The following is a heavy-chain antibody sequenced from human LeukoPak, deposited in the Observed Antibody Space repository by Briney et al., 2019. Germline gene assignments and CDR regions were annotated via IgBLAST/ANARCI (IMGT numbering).Heavy chain of an antibody. J-gene: IGHJ4*02. CDR3: ARGRNTYYYYDSSGYYYVPDY. CDR2: ISPSGGST. Sequence: ASVKVSCKAFGYTFTSNYMHWVRQAPGQGPEWMGVISPSGGSTTYAQKFQGRVTMTRNTSISTAYMELSSLRSEDTAVYYCARGRNTYYYYDSSGYYYVPDYWGQGTLVTVSS. V-gene: IGHV1-46*01. CDR1: GYTFTSNY. D-gene: IGHD3-22*01.